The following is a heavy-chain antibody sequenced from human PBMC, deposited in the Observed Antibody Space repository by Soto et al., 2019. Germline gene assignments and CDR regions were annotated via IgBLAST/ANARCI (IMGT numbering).Heavy chain of an antibody. D-gene: IGHD6-6*01. Sequence: MRLSCAASGFTFSSYSMHWVRQAPGKWPEWVAVISYDGSNKYYADSVKGRFTISRDNSKNTLCLQMNSLRAEDTAVYYCAREEDSSSYMVRGEYRDYYGMEVWGKGTTVTVS. CDR2: ISYDGSNK. CDR1: GFTFSSYS. CDR3: AREEDSSSYMVRGEYRDYYGMEV. J-gene: IGHJ6*04. V-gene: IGHV3-30-3*01.